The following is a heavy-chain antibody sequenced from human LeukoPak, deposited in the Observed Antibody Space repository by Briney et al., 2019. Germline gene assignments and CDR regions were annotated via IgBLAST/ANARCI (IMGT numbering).Heavy chain of an antibody. Sequence: PGGSLRLSCAAPGFTFSSYWMSWVRQAPGKGLEWVAVISYDGSNKYYTDSVKGRFTISRDNSKNTVYLQMNSLRVEDTAVYYCARGALEYSGYDQTFDYWAQGTLVTVSS. CDR2: ISYDGSNK. CDR3: ARGALEYSGYDQTFDY. J-gene: IGHJ4*02. V-gene: IGHV3-30*03. D-gene: IGHD5-12*01. CDR1: GFTFSSYW.